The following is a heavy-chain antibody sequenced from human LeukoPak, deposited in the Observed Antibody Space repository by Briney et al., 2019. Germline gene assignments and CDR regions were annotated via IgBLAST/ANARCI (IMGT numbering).Heavy chain of an antibody. J-gene: IGHJ4*02. CDR1: GYTFTSYY. CDR3: ARAELRYFDWLLPFDY. V-gene: IGHV1-46*01. Sequence: GASVKVSCKASGYTFTSYYMHWVRQVPGQGLEWMGIINPSGGSTSYAQKSQSRVTMTRDTSTSTVYMELSSLRSEDTAVYYCARAELRYFDWLLPFDYWGQGTLVTVSS. CDR2: INPSGGST. D-gene: IGHD3-9*01.